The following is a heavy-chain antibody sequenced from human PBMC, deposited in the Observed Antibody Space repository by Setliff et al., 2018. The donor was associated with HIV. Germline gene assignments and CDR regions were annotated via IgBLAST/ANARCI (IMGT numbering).Heavy chain of an antibody. CDR3: ARGAWYTSGWYSSRYMDV. D-gene: IGHD6-19*01. V-gene: IGHV1-8*02. CDR2: MNPNSGNT. J-gene: IGHJ6*03. Sequence: ASVKVSCKASGYTFTSSDINWVRQAPGQGLEWMGWMNPNSGNTGHAQKFQGRVTLTRHTSISTAYMELNSLRSEDTAVYYCARGAWYTSGWYSSRYMDVWGKGTTVTVSS. CDR1: GYTFTSSD.